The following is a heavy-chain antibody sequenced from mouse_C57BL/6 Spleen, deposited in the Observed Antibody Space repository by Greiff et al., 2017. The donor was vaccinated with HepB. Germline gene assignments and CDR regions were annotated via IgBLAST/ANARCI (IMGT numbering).Heavy chain of an antibody. V-gene: IGHV5-12*01. J-gene: IGHJ2*01. Sequence: EVMLVESGGGLVQPGGSLKLSCAASGFTFSDYYMYWVRQTPEKRLEWVAYISNGGGSTYYPDTVKGRFTISRDNAKNTLYLQMSRLKSEDTAIYYCARRSSYPYYFDYWGQGTTLTVSS. CDR1: GFTFSDYY. CDR2: ISNGGGST. CDR3: ARRSSYPYYFDY. D-gene: IGHD1-1*01.